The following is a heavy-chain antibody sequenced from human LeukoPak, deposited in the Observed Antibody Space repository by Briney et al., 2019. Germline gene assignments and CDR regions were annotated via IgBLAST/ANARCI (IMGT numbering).Heavy chain of an antibody. J-gene: IGHJ4*02. D-gene: IGHD2-8*01. V-gene: IGHV3-7*01. CDR3: ARDTNGWNDY. Sequence: GGSLRLSCAASGFTFSSYWMTWVRQAPGKGLEWVANIKQDGSVKQYVGSVKGRFTIARDNAKNSLYLQMNSLRAEDTAVYYCARDTNGWNDYWGQGTLVTVSS. CDR2: IKQDGSVK. CDR1: GFTFSSYW.